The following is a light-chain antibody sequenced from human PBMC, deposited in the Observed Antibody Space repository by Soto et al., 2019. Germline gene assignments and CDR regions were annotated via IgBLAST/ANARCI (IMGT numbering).Light chain of an antibody. V-gene: IGKV3-15*01. CDR2: GAS. Sequence: EIVMTQSPATLSVSPGERATLSCRASQSVGSNLAWYQQKPGQAPRLLIHGASTRATGVPARFSGSGSGTNFTLTISSLQSEDFEVYYCQQCNDWPPLTFGGGTKVEIK. CDR1: QSVGSN. CDR3: QQCNDWPPLT. J-gene: IGKJ4*01.